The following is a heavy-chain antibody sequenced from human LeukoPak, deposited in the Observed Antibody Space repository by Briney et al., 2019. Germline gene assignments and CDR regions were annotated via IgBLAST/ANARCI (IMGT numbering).Heavy chain of an antibody. J-gene: IGHJ6*03. Sequence: SVKVSCKASGGTFSSYAISWVRQAPGQGLEWMGGIIPIFGTANYAQKFQGRVTITADESTSTAYMELSSLRSEDTAVYYCARGPINSGMAYYYYYYMDVWGKGTTVTVSS. D-gene: IGHD6-13*01. CDR1: GGTFSSYA. V-gene: IGHV1-69*13. CDR2: IIPIFGTA. CDR3: ARGPINSGMAYYYYYYMDV.